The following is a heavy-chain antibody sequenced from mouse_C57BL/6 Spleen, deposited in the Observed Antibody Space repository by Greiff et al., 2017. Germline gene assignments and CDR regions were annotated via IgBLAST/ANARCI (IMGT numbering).Heavy chain of an antibody. D-gene: IGHD1-1*01. V-gene: IGHV1-52*01. Sequence: QVQLQQPGAELVRPGSSVKLSCKASGYTFTSYWMHWVKQRPIQGLEWIGNIDPSDSETHYNQKFKDKATLTVDKSSSTAYMQLSSLTSEDSAVYYCARMVGSSYDWYFDVWGTGTTVTASS. CDR3: ARMVGSSYDWYFDV. CDR1: GYTFTSYW. J-gene: IGHJ1*03. CDR2: IDPSDSET.